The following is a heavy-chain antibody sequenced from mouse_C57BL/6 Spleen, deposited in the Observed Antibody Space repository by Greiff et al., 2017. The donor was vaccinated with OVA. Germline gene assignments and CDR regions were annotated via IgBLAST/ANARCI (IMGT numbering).Heavy chain of an antibody. CDR3: ARRTYGYDGYAMDY. CDR2: INPNNGGT. D-gene: IGHD2-2*01. Sequence: EVQLQQSGPELVKPGASVKISCKASGYTFTDYYMNWVKQSHGKSLEWIGDINPNNGGTSYNQKFKGKATLTVDKSSSTAYMELRRLTSEDSAVYYCARRTYGYDGYAMDYWGQGTSVTVSS. J-gene: IGHJ4*01. CDR1: GYTFTDYY. V-gene: IGHV1-26*01.